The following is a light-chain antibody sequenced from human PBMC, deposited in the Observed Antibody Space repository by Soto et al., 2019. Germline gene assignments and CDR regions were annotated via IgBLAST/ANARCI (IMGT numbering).Light chain of an antibody. CDR1: QGISSY. CDR2: AAS. V-gene: IGKV1-9*01. J-gene: IGKJ5*01. CDR3: QPLNSYPIT. Sequence: DIQLTQSPSFLSASVGDRVTITCRASQGISSYLAWYQQKPGKAPKLLIYAASTLQSGVPSRFSGSGSGTEFTLPIRSLQPEDFATYYCQPLNSYPITFGQGTRLEIK.